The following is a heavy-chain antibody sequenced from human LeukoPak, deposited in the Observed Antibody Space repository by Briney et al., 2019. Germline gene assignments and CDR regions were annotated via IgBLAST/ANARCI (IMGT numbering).Heavy chain of an antibody. CDR2: IYYSGIT. V-gene: IGHV4-39*01. D-gene: IGHD2-2*01. J-gene: IGHJ4*02. CDR1: GGSISSSNYY. CDR3: ARLLIYCSSTSCHFDY. Sequence: SETLSLTCTVSGGSISSSNYYWGWIRQPPGKGLEWIGSIYYSGITYYNPSLKSRVTISVDTSNHQFSLKLSSVTAADTAMYYCARLLIYCSSTSCHFDYWGQGTLVTVSS.